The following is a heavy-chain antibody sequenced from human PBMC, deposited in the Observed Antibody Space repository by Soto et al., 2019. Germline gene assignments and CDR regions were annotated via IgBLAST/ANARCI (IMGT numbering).Heavy chain of an antibody. CDR1: GFTFSSYG. D-gene: IGHD2-2*01. J-gene: IGHJ3*02. V-gene: IGHV3-33*01. CDR2: IWYDGSNK. CDR3: ARGAAPGDIVVVPAAMRSRANKLDIVVVVAATSGEARPDAFDI. Sequence: ESGGGVVQPGRSLRLSCAASGFTFSSYGMHWVRQAPGKGLEWVAVIWYDGSNKYYADSVKGRFTISRDNSKNTLYLQMNSLRAEDTAVYYCARGAAPGDIVVVPAAMRSRANKLDIVVVVAATSGEARPDAFDIWGQGTMVTVSS.